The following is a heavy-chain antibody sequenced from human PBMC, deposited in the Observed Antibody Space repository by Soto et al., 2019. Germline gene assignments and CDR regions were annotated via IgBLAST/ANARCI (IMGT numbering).Heavy chain of an antibody. CDR1: GYSFTDHY. CDR2: INPNTGVT. V-gene: IGHV1-2*04. CDR3: GRSPDDFRYGLDV. D-gene: IGHD2-21*02. J-gene: IGHJ6*02. Sequence: QAQLVQSGADVKKPVASVTVSCKASGYSFTDHYMHWVRQAPGQGLEWLGWINPNTGVTHFAQKFQGWVTMTRDTSINTAYMELTRLKSDDTAFYYCGRSPDDFRYGLDVWGQGTTVTVSS.